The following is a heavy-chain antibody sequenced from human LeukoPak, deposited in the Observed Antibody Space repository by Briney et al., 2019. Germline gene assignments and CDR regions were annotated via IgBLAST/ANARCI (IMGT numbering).Heavy chain of an antibody. D-gene: IGHD4-11*01. J-gene: IGHJ6*02. CDR3: ARGLHSRDYYYYGLDV. Sequence: SETLSLTCTVSGGSIRTYYWSWIRQPPGKGLEWIGCISHSGSTDYNPSLKSRLTMSVDTSKNQFSLKLTSVTAADTAMYYCARGLHSRDYYYYGLDVWGPGTTVTVSS. CDR1: GGSIRTYY. V-gene: IGHV4-59*01. CDR2: ISHSGST.